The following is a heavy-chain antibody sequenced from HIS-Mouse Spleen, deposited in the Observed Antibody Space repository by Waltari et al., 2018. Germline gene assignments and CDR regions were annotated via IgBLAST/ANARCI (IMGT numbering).Heavy chain of an antibody. CDR3: ARLAIFGVVIMVGPHAFDI. D-gene: IGHD3-3*01. J-gene: IGHJ3*02. V-gene: IGHV4-59*08. CDR2: IYYSGST. CDR1: GGSISSYY. Sequence: QVQLQESGPGLVKPSETLSLTCTVSGGSISSYYWSWIRQPPGKGLEWIGYIYYSGSTNYHPSLKSRVTISVDTSKNQFSLKLSSVTAADTAVYYCARLAIFGVVIMVGPHAFDIWGQGTMVTVSS.